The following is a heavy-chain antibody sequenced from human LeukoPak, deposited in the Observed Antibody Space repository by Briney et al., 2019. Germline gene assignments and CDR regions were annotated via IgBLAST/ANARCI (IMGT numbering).Heavy chain of an antibody. CDR2: IYHSGST. V-gene: IGHV4-4*02. CDR1: GGSISSSNW. CDR3: AGYDILTGWDTSEYYFDY. J-gene: IGHJ4*02. Sequence: PSGTLSLTCAVSGGSISSSNWWSWVRQPPGKGLEWIGEIYHSGSTYYNPSLKSRVTISVDTSKNQFSLKLSSVTAADTAVYYCAGYDILTGWDTSEYYFDYWGQGTLVTVSS. D-gene: IGHD3-9*01.